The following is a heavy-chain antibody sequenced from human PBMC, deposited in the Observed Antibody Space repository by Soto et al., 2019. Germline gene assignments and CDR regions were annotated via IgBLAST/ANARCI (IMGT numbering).Heavy chain of an antibody. CDR1: GYTLTELS. J-gene: IGHJ6*02. CDR2: FDPEDGET. CDR3: ATDRRGILTGYLRRGMDV. D-gene: IGHD3-9*01. V-gene: IGHV1-24*01. Sequence: QVQLVQSGAEVKKPGASVKVSCEVSGYTLTELSMHWVRQAHGKGLERRGGFDPEDGETIYAQKFQGRVTMTEDTSTDTAYMELSSLRSDDTAVYYCATDRRGILTGYLRRGMDVWGQGTTVTVSS.